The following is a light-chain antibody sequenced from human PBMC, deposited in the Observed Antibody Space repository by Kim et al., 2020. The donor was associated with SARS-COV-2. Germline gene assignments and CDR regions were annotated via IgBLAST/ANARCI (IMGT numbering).Light chain of an antibody. CDR2: GAS. J-gene: IGKJ1*01. CDR3: QQYGSSRR. CDR1: QSGSSTY. V-gene: IGKV3-20*01. Sequence: LSRGDRASLSCRASQSGSSTYLAWYQQKPGQAPRLLIYGASSRATGIPDRFSGSGSGTDFTRTISRLEPEDFAVYYCQQYGSSRRFGQGTKVDIK.